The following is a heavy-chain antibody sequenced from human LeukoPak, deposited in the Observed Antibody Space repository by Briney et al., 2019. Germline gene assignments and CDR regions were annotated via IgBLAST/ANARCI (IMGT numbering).Heavy chain of an antibody. V-gene: IGHV4-59*01. CDR2: IYYSGST. CDR3: ARDDYGGTEPLDS. J-gene: IGHJ5*01. CDR1: GGPLTSYY. D-gene: IGHD4-23*01. Sequence: PSETLSLTCAVSGGPLTSYYWSWIRQPPGKGLEWIGYIYYSGSTNYNPSLKSRVTISVDTSKNQFSLKLSSVTAADTAVYYCARDDYGGTEPLDSWGQGTLVTVSS.